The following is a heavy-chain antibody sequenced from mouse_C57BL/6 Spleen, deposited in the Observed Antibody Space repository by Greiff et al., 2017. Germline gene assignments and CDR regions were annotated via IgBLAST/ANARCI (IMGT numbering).Heavy chain of an antibody. CDR2: IDPSDSYT. J-gene: IGHJ2*01. Sequence: QVQLQQPGAELVKPGASVKLSCKASGYTFTSYWMQWVKQRPGQGLEWIGEIDPSDSYTNYNQKFKGKATLTVDKSSRTAYLQLSSLTSEDSAVYYCASFIITTVVATAPFDYWGQGATLTVSS. V-gene: IGHV1-50*01. CDR1: GYTFTSYW. CDR3: ASFIITTVVATAPFDY. D-gene: IGHD1-1*01.